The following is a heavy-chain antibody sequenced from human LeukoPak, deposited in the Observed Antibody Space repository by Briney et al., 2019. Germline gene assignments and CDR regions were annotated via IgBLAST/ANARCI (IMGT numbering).Heavy chain of an antibody. CDR2: INNEGSGT. D-gene: IGHD1-1*01. CDR1: GFSFSAYW. V-gene: IGHV3-74*01. CDR3: VRYDVEARRFGY. J-gene: IGHJ4*02. Sequence: GGSLRLSCAASGFSFSAYWMHWVRQAPGKGLVWVSRINNEGSGTDYADSVKGRFTISRDNVENTLYLQMSSLSADDTAMYYCVRYDVEARRFGYWGQGTLVTVSS.